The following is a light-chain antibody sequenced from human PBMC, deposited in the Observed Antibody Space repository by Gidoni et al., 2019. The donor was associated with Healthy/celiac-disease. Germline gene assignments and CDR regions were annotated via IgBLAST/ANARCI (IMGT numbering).Light chain of an antibody. J-gene: IGKJ2*01. V-gene: IGKV1-39*01. CDR3: QQSYSTPYT. CDR2: AAS. Sequence: IQIPQSPSSLSASVGDRVTITFRATQSIGRYFNWYQQKPGKAPKLLIYAASSLQSGVPSRFGGSGSGTDFTLTISSLQPEDFATYYCQQSYSTPYTFGQGTKVEIK. CDR1: QSIGRY.